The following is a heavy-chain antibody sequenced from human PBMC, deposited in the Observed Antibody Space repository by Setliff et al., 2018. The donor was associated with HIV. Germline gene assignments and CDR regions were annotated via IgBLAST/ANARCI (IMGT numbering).Heavy chain of an antibody. CDR1: GFTFSSYS. CDR2: ISSSSSYI. V-gene: IGHV3-21*04. J-gene: IGHJ4*02. Sequence: GGSLRLSCAASGFTFSSYSMNWVRQAPGKGLEWVSSISSSSSYIYYADSVKGRFSISRDNAKNSLSLQMNSLRAEDTAVYYCARDYSRYNWNYFDYWGQGTLVTVSS. CDR3: ARDYSRYNWNYFDY. D-gene: IGHD1-20*01.